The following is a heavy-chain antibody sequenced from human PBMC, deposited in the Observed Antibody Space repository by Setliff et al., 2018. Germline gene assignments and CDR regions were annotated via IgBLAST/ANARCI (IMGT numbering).Heavy chain of an antibody. CDR1: GGSISSSSYY. V-gene: IGHV4-39*07. D-gene: IGHD1-20*01. CDR2: IYYSGST. J-gene: IGHJ3*01. CDR3: ARGNNWEPDAFDV. Sequence: SETLSLTCTVSGGSISSSSYYWGWIRQPPGKGLERIGSIYYSGSTYYNPSLKSRVTISVDTSRNQFSLKLSSVTAADTAVYYCARGNNWEPDAFDVWGQGTMVTVSS.